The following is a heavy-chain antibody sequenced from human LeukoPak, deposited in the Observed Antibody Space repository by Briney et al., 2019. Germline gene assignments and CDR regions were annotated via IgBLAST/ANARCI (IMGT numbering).Heavy chain of an antibody. V-gene: IGHV1-18*01. CDR2: ISAYNGNT. Sequence: ASVKVSCKASGGSFSSYAISWVRQAPGQGLEWMGWISAYNGNTNYAQKLQGRVTMTTDTSTSTAYMELRSLRSDDTAVYYCARDWVRLWFGEFPNWFDPWGQGTLVTVSS. J-gene: IGHJ5*02. CDR3: ARDWVRLWFGEFPNWFDP. CDR1: GGSFSSYA. D-gene: IGHD3-10*01.